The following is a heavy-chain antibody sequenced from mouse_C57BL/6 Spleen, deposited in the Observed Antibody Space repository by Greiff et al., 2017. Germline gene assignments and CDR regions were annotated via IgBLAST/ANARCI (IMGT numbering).Heavy chain of an antibody. Sequence: VQLKQSGPELVKPGASVKISCKASGYSFTGYYMNWVKQSPEKSLEWIGEINPSTGGTTYNQKFKAKATLTVDKSSSTAYMQLKSLTSEDSAVYYCARSYYDYWYFDVWGTGTTVTVSS. D-gene: IGHD1-1*01. CDR3: ARSYYDYWYFDV. V-gene: IGHV1-42*01. CDR1: GYSFTGYY. CDR2: INPSTGGT. J-gene: IGHJ1*03.